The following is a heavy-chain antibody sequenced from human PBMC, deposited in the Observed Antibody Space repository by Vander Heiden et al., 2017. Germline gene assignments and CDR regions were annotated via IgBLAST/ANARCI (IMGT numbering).Heavy chain of an antibody. V-gene: IGHV3-9*01. CDR3: AKLATGYYGSGSTDY. D-gene: IGHD3-10*01. J-gene: IGHJ4*02. CDR1: GFTFVDDA. Sequence: EVQLVESGGGLVQPDRSLRLSCAASGFTFVDDAMHWVRQAPGKGLEWVSGISWNSGSIGYADSVKGRFTISRDNAKNSLYLQMNSLRAEDTALYYCAKLATGYYGSGSTDYWGQGTLVTVSS. CDR2: ISWNSGSI.